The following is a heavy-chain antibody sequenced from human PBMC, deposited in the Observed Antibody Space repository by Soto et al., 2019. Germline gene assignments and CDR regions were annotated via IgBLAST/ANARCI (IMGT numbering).Heavy chain of an antibody. Sequence: PGGSLRLSCAASGFTVSSNYMSWVRQAPGKGLEWVSVIYSGGSTYYADAVKGRFTISRDNSKNTLYLQMNSLRAEDTAVYYCARGRVEDIVVVPAPARYYYGMDGWGQGTTVTVSS. CDR3: ARGRVEDIVVVPAPARYYYGMDG. V-gene: IGHV3-53*01. CDR2: IYSGGST. J-gene: IGHJ6*02. CDR1: GFTVSSNY. D-gene: IGHD2-2*01.